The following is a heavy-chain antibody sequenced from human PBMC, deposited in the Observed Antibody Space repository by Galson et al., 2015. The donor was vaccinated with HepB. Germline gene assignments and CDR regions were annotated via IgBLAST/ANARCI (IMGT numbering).Heavy chain of an antibody. CDR2: IWYDGNNK. D-gene: IGHD3-3*01. CDR1: GFTFNSYG. CDR3: ARGPYDLWSAYYFNGMDV. V-gene: IGHV3-33*01. J-gene: IGHJ6*02. Sequence: SLRLSCAASGFTFNSYGMHWVRQAPGRGLEWVAVIWYDGNNKYYADSVKGRFTISRDNSKNTLFLQMNSLSAEDTAVYYCARGPYDLWSAYYFNGMDVWGQGTTVTVSS.